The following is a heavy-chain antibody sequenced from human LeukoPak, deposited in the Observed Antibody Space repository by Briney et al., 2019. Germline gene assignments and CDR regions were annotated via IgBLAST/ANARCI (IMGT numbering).Heavy chain of an antibody. CDR2: IYTSGST. D-gene: IGHD2-2*01. Sequence: PSETLSLTCTVSGGSISSYYWSWIRQPAGKGLEWIGRIYTSGSTNYNPSLKSRVTMSVDTSKNRFSLKLSSVTAADTAVYYCAREDIVVVSAAVGAFDIWGQGTMVTVSS. J-gene: IGHJ3*02. CDR1: GGSISSYY. CDR3: AREDIVVVSAAVGAFDI. V-gene: IGHV4-4*07.